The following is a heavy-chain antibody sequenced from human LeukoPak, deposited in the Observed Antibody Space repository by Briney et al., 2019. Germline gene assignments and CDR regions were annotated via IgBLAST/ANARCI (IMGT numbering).Heavy chain of an antibody. Sequence: GASVKVSCKASGGTFSSYAFSWVRQAPGQGLEWMGRIIPILGIANYAQNFQGRVTITADKSTSTAYMELSSLRSEDTAVYYCARSSYCSGGSCYYFDHWGQGTLVTVSS. CDR3: ARSSYCSGGSCYYFDH. V-gene: IGHV1-69*04. D-gene: IGHD2-15*01. CDR2: IIPILGIA. CDR1: GGTFSSYA. J-gene: IGHJ4*02.